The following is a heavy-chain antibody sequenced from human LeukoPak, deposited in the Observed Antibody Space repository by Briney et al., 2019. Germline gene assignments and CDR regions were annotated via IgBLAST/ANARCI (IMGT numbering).Heavy chain of an antibody. CDR3: AKVEGTDYDYVWGSYRYPYFDY. V-gene: IGHV3-23*01. CDR1: GFTFSSYA. Sequence: GGSLRLSCAASGFTFSSYAMSWVRQAPGKGLEWVSAISCSGGSTYYADSVKGRFTISRDNSKNTLYLQMNSLRAEDTAVYYCAKVEGTDYDYVWGSYRYPYFDYWGQGTLVTVSS. D-gene: IGHD3-16*02. CDR2: ISCSGGST. J-gene: IGHJ4*02.